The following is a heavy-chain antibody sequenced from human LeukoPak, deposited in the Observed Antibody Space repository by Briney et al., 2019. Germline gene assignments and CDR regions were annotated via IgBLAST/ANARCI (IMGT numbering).Heavy chain of an antibody. CDR2: INKDGSDK. CDR3: ARTSHPHGSSWLFDY. D-gene: IGHD6-13*01. CDR1: GFTFSDFW. V-gene: IGHV3-7*01. J-gene: IGHJ4*02. Sequence: PGGSLRLSCAASGFTFSDFWVEWFRQAPGKGLEWVANINKDGSDKYYMNSVTGRFSISRDNAKNSLSLQMNSLRVDDTAVYYCARTSHPHGSSWLFDYWGQGTLVTVSS.